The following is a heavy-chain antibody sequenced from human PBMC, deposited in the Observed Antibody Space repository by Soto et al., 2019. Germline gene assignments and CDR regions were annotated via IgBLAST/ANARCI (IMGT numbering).Heavy chain of an antibody. D-gene: IGHD6-6*01. CDR2: IKQDGSEK. CDR1: GFTFSSYW. V-gene: IGHV3-7*01. J-gene: IGHJ5*02. Sequence: PGGSLRLSSAASGFTFSSYWMSWVRQAPGKGLEWVANIKQDGSEKYYVDSVKGRFTISRDNAKNSLYLQMNSLRAEDTAVYYCARDSPIGQLVDDRWFYPWGQGTLVTVSS. CDR3: ARDSPIGQLVDDRWFYP.